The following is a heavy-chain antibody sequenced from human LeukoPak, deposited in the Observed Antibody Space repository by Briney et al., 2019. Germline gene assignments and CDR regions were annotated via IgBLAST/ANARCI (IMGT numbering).Heavy chain of an antibody. CDR3: ARDSGDCSGGSCYKNNWFDP. J-gene: IGHJ5*02. D-gene: IGHD2-15*01. V-gene: IGHV3-33*01. CDR1: GFTFSSYG. Sequence: GGSLRLSCAASGFTFSSYGMHWVRQAPGKGLEWVAVIWYDGSNKYYADSVKGRFTISRDDSKNTLYLQMNSLRAEDTALYHCARDSGDCSGGSCYKNNWFDPWGQGTLVTVSS. CDR2: IWYDGSNK.